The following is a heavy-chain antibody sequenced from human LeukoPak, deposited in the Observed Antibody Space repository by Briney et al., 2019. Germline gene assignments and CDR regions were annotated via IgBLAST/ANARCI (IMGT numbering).Heavy chain of an antibody. J-gene: IGHJ4*02. CDR2: IRSSSSYI. CDR1: GFTFSSYS. V-gene: IGHV3-21*01. CDR3: ARARSYNWNDGGGWIDG. D-gene: IGHD1-20*01. Sequence: GGSLRLACAASGFTFSSYSMNWVRQARGKGLEWVSSIRSSSSYIYYADSVKGLFTISRDNAKNPLYLQMNSLRAEDTAVYYCARARSYNWNDGGGWIDGWGQRTLVT.